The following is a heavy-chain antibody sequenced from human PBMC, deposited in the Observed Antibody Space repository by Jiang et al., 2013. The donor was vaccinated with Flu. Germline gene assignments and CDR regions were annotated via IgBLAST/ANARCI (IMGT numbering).Heavy chain of an antibody. CDR1: GFTFSGSS. D-gene: IGHD6-13*01. J-gene: IGHJ4*02. Sequence: VQLLESGGGVVQPGTSLRLSCAASGFTFSGSSMHWVRQAPGKELEWVTLISYDGSNKYYTDSVEGRFTISRDNSNNTLYLQMNRLSTEDTGVYYCARGGRLAATSLDSWGQGTLVTISS. CDR3: ARGGRLAATSLDS. CDR2: ISYDGSNK. V-gene: IGHV3-30*10.